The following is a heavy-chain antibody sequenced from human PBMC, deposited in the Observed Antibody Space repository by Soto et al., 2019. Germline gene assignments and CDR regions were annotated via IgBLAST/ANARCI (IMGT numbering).Heavy chain of an antibody. D-gene: IGHD1-26*01. CDR3: ARVSGGGSLPPV. CDR2: VNYSGST. J-gene: IGHJ4*02. V-gene: IGHV4-34*01. Sequence: QVQLQQWGAGLLKPSETLSLTCAVYGGSFSGYYWSWIRQPPGKGLEWIGEVNYSGSTNYNPTLKSRVTISVDTSKNQFSLMLSSVTASDTAVYYCARVSGGGSLPPVWGQGTLVTVSS. CDR1: GGSFSGYY.